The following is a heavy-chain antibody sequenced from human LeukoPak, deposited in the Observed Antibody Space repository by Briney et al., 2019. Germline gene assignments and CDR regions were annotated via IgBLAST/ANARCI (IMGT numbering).Heavy chain of an antibody. CDR2: IYSGGST. CDR3: ARVASTSPYFYGMDV. Sequence: GGSLRLSCEASAFSVSSNYMSWVRQAPGKGLEWVSVIYSGGSTYYADSVKGRFTISRDKSKNTVYLQMNSLSAEDTAIYYCARVASTSPYFYGMDVWGQGTTVTVSS. V-gene: IGHV3-53*01. J-gene: IGHJ6*02. CDR1: AFSVSSNY.